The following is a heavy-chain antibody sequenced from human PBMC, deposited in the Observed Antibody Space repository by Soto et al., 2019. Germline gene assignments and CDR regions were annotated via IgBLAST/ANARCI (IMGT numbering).Heavy chain of an antibody. CDR3: ARVPDY. J-gene: IGHJ4*02. CDR2: IYYAGST. V-gene: IGHV4-59*12. CDR1: GGSLSSYY. Sequence: PSETLSLTCTVSGGSLSSYYWSWTRQPPGKGLEWIGYIYYAGSTTYNPSLKSRVTISLDTSKNQFSLKLSSVTAADTAVYYCARVPDYWGQGTLVTVSS.